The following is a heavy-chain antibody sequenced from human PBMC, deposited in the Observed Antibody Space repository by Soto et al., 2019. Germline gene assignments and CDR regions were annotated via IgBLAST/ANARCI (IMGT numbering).Heavy chain of an antibody. CDR2: IYPGESDT. CDR3: ARLEAAYYYDSSGYYYDY. D-gene: IGHD3-22*01. J-gene: IGHJ4*02. Sequence: GESLKISFKGSGYSFTSYWIGWVRQMPGKGLEWMGIIYPGESDTRYSLSFQGQVTISADKSTSTAYLQWRSLKASDTAMYYCARLEAAYYYDSSGYYYDYWGQGTLVTVSS. V-gene: IGHV5-51*01. CDR1: GYSFTSYW.